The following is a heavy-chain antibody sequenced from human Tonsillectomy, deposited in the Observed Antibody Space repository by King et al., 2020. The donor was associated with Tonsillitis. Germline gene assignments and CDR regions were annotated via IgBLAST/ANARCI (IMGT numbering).Heavy chain of an antibody. V-gene: IGHV3-53*04. CDR3: AMISRSSSPYYYYAMDV. CDR2: IYSDAGT. Sequence: AQLVESGGGLVQPGGSLRLSCAASGFTVSSNYMSWVRQAPGKGLEWVSVIYSDAGTYYADSVKGRFTISRHNSKNTLYLQMSSLRTEDTAMYYCAMISRSSSPYYYYAMDVWGQGTKVTVSS. CDR1: GFTVSSNY. D-gene: IGHD2-2*01. J-gene: IGHJ6*02.